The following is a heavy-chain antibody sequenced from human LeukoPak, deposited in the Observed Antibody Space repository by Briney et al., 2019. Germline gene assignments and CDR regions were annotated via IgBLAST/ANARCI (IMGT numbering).Heavy chain of an antibody. CDR1: GFTFSNFA. Sequence: GGSLRLSCAASGFTFSNFAMTWVRQAPGKGLEWVSAISSSGGVTYYADSVKGRFTISRDNSKNTLYLQTNSLGAEDTAVYYCAKSYYYDSGGYYYGFDYWGQGTLVTVSS. CDR3: AKSYYYDSGGYYYGFDY. V-gene: IGHV3-23*01. D-gene: IGHD3-22*01. CDR2: ISSSGGVT. J-gene: IGHJ4*02.